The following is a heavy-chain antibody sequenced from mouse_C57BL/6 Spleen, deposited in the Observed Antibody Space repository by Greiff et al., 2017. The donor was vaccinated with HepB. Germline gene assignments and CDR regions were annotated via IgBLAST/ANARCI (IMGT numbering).Heavy chain of an antibody. Sequence: QVQLQQSGPELVKPGASVKISCKASGYAFSSSWMNWVKQRPGKGLEWIGRIYPGDGDTNYNGKFKGKATLTADKSSSTAYMQLSSLTSEDSAVYFCARLDNVGRGYWGQGTTLTVSS. V-gene: IGHV1-82*01. CDR3: ARLDNVGRGY. CDR2: IYPGDGDT. D-gene: IGHD4-1*01. CDR1: GYAFSSSW. J-gene: IGHJ2*01.